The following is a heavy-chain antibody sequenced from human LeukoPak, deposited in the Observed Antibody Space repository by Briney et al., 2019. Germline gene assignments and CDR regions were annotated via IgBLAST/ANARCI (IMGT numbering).Heavy chain of an antibody. D-gene: IGHD1-26*01. V-gene: IGHV4-38-2*02. J-gene: IGHJ5*02. Sequence: NASETLSLTCTVSGYSISSGYYWGWIRQPPGKGLEWIGSIHYSARIYYNPSLKSRLTISPDTSKNQFSLKLTSVTAADTAVYYCTREVRSAWASFDPWGQGTLVIVSS. CDR2: IHYSARI. CDR1: GYSISSGYY. CDR3: TREVRSAWASFDP.